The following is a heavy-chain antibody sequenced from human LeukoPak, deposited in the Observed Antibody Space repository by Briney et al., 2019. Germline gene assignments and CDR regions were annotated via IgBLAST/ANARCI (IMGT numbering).Heavy chain of an antibody. J-gene: IGHJ5*02. Sequence: ASVKVSCKASGYTFTSYAMHWVRQAPGQRLEWMGWINAGNGNTKYSQEFQGRVTITRDTSASTAYMELSSLRSEDMAVYYCARGRYSYGNNWFDPWGQGTLVTVSS. CDR2: INAGNGNT. V-gene: IGHV1-3*03. CDR1: GYTFTSYA. CDR3: ARGRYSYGNNWFDP. D-gene: IGHD5-18*01.